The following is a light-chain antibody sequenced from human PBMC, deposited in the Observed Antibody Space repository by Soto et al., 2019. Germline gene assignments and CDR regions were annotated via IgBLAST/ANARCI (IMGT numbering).Light chain of an antibody. V-gene: IGKV3-11*01. Sequence: EIVLTQSPATLSLSPGERATLSCRASQSVSSYLAWYQQKPGQAPRLLIYDASNRATGIPARFSGSGSGTDFTLTISSLYPEDFLVYYCQQRINWPITFGHGTRLEIK. J-gene: IGKJ5*01. CDR3: QQRINWPIT. CDR1: QSVSSY. CDR2: DAS.